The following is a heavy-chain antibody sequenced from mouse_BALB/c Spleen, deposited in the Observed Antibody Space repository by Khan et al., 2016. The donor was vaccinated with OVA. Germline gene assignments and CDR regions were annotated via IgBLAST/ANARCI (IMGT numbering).Heavy chain of an antibody. J-gene: IGHJ4*01. Sequence: VELVESGPGLVAPSQSLSITCTVSGFSLSRYSVHWVRQPPGKGLEWLGMIWSGGSTDSHSALESRLSISKDNSKCQVFLKMNSLQTDDTAMYYCARKKYGNYVSLDYWGQGTSVTVSS. D-gene: IGHD2-10*02. CDR2: IWSGGST. CDR1: GFSLSRYS. CDR3: ARKKYGNYVSLDY. V-gene: IGHV2-6-4*01.